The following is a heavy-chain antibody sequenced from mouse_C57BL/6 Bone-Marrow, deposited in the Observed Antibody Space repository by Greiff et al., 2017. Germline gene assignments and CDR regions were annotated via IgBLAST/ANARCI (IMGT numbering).Heavy chain of an antibody. CDR1: GYTFTDYY. J-gene: IGHJ2*01. Sequence: EVQLQESGPVPVKPGASVKMSCKASGYTFTDYYMNWVKQSHGKSLEWIGVINPYNGGTSYNQKFKGKATLTVDKSSSTAYMELNSLTSEDSAVYYCASTMTDYFDYWGQGTTLTVSS. CDR3: ASTMTDYFDY. D-gene: IGHD2-4*01. CDR2: INPYNGGT. V-gene: IGHV1-19*01.